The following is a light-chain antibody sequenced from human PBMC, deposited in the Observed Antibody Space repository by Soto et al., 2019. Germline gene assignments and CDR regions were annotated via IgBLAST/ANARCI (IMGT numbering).Light chain of an antibody. J-gene: IGKJ3*01. CDR1: QSVISNS. V-gene: IGKV3-20*01. Sequence: EIVLTQSPGTRSLSPGERATLSCRASQSVISNSLAWHQQKPGQAPRLLIYDASTRATGIPDRFSGSGSGTDFTLTISRLEPEDFAVYYCQQYGSSPFTFGPGTKVDIK. CDR3: QQYGSSPFT. CDR2: DAS.